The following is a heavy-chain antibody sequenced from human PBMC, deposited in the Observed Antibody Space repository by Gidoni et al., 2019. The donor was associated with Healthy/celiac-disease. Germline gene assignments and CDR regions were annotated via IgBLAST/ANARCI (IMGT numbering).Heavy chain of an antibody. CDR3: TTDLVVTLGMDV. CDR1: GFTFSNAW. V-gene: IGHV3-15*01. J-gene: IGHJ6*02. Sequence: EVQLVESGGGLVKPGGSLRLSCAASGFTFSNAWMSWVRQAPGKGLEWVGRIKSKTDGGTTDYAAPVKGRFTISRDDSKNTLYLQMNSLKTEDTAVYYCTTDLVVTLGMDVWGQGTTVTVSS. CDR2: IKSKTDGGTT. D-gene: IGHD2-15*01.